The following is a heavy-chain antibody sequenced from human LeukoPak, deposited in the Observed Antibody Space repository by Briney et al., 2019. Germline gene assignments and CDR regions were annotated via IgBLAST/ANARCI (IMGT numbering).Heavy chain of an antibody. D-gene: IGHD3-10*01. J-gene: IGHJ4*02. CDR3: ARHPFGRYFVS. CDR1: GGSIISYY. Sequence: PSETLSLTCTVSGGSIISYYWSWIRQSPGKGLEWIGSIYDSGSTKYNPSLKRRVTISVETSTSQFSLRLASVTAADTAAYYCARHPFGRYFVSWGQGTLVSVSS. CDR2: IYDSGST. V-gene: IGHV4-59*08.